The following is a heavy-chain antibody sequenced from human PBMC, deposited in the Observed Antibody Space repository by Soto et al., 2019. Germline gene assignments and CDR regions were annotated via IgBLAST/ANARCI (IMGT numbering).Heavy chain of an antibody. Sequence: KAGGSLRLSCAACGFTFSDYYMSGIRQATGKGLEWLSYSSNSGTYTRYADSVKGRFSISRDNAKNSLFLQITSLRGEDTSIYCCAGSGGNYYVLDYWGQGTPVTVSS. J-gene: IGHJ4*02. D-gene: IGHD3-10*02. CDR2: SSNSGTYT. V-gene: IGHV3-11*06. CDR3: AGSGGNYYVLDY. CDR1: GFTFSDYY.